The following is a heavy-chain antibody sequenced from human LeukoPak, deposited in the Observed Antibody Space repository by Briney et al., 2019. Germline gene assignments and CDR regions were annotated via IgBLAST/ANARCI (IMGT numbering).Heavy chain of an antibody. D-gene: IGHD3-16*02. CDR1: GYSISSGYY. CDR2: IYHSGST. CDR3: ARDRGVWGSYRHYDFDY. Sequence: ASETLSLTCTVSGYSISSGYYWGWIRQPPGKWLEWIGSIYHSGSTYYNPSLKSRVTISVDTSKNQFSLKLSSVTAADTAVYYCARDRGVWGSYRHYDFDYWGQGTLVTVSS. J-gene: IGHJ4*02. V-gene: IGHV4-38-2*02.